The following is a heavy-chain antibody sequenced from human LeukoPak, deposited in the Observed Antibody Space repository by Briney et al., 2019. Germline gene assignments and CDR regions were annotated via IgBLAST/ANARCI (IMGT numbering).Heavy chain of an antibody. D-gene: IGHD1-14*01. J-gene: IGHJ4*02. Sequence: ASVKVSCKASGYTFNRYGISWVRQAPGQGLEWMGWITTYNGNTNYAQNFQGRVTMTTDTSTTTAYMELRSLRSDDTAIYYCARGKGIITEFDYWGQGTLVTVSS. CDR1: GYTFNRYG. CDR3: ARGKGIITEFDY. V-gene: IGHV1-18*01. CDR2: ITTYNGNT.